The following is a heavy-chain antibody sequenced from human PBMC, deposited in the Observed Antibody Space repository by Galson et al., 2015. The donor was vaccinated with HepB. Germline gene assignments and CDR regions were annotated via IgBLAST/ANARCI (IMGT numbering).Heavy chain of an antibody. CDR2: ISYDGSNK. J-gene: IGHJ4*02. D-gene: IGHD4-23*01. CDR1: GFTFSSYA. V-gene: IGHV3-30-3*01. Sequence: SLRLSCATSGFTFSSYAMHWVRQTPGKGLEWAAVISYDGSNKYYADSVKGRFTISRDNSKNTLYLQMNRLRAEDTAVYYCARGPPKTTVVNGYFDYWGQGTLVTVSS. CDR3: ARGPPKTTVVNGYFDY.